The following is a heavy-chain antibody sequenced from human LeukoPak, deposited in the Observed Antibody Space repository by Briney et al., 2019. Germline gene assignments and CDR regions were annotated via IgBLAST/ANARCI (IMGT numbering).Heavy chain of an antibody. D-gene: IGHD6-13*01. J-gene: IGHJ4*02. CDR3: ARERVAAAGTGSRFDY. Sequence: PGGPLRLSCAASGFTFSSYAMLWVRQAPGKGLEWVAVISYDGSNKYYAGSVKGRFTISRDNSKNTLYLQMNSLRAEDTAVYYCARERVAAAGTGSRFDYWGQGTLVTVSS. CDR1: GFTFSSYA. V-gene: IGHV3-30-3*01. CDR2: ISYDGSNK.